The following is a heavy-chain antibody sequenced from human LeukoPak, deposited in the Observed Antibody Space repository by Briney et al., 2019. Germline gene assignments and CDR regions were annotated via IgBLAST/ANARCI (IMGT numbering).Heavy chain of an antibody. CDR2: INPNSGGT. J-gene: IGHJ4*02. CDR1: GYTFTGYY. CDR3: ARDVSYYDSSGCFDY. V-gene: IGHV1-2*02. D-gene: IGHD3-22*01. Sequence: EASVKVSCKASGYTFTGYYMHWVRQAPGQGLEWMGWINPNSGGTNYAQKFQGRVTMTRDTSISTAYMELSRLRSGDTAVYYCARDVSYYDSSGCFDYWGQGTLVTVSS.